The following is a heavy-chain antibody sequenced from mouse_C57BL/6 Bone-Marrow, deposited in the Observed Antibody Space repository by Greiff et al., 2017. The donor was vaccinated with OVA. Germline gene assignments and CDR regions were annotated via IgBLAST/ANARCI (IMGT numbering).Heavy chain of an antibody. V-gene: IGHV1-81*01. CDR2: IYPRSGNT. CDR1: GYTFTSYG. J-gene: IGHJ3*01. CDR3: ARSRLLGNSAWFAY. Sequence: VKLQQSGAELARPGASVKLSCKASGYTFTSYGISWVKQRTGQGLEWIGEIYPRSGNTYYNEKFKGKATLTADKSSSTAYMELRSLTSEDSAVYFCARSRLLGNSAWFAYWGQGTLVTVSA. D-gene: IGHD3-2*02.